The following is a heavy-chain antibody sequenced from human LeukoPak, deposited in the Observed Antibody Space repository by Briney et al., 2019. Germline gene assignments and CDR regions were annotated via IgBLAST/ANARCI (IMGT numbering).Heavy chain of an antibody. Sequence: SETLSLTCIVSGGSINSYYWSWIRQPPGKGLEWVGYIHYSGSTMFNPSLKSRVTISIDTSKNQFSLKLSSVTAADTAVYYCARQQWLLPFGYWGQGTLVTVSS. CDR2: IHYSGST. V-gene: IGHV4-59*08. CDR1: GGSINSYY. CDR3: ARQQWLLPFGY. D-gene: IGHD3-22*01. J-gene: IGHJ4*02.